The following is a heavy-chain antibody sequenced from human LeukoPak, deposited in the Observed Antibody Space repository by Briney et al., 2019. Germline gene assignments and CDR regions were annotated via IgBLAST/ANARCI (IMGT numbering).Heavy chain of an antibody. CDR2: IYPGDSDT. V-gene: IGHV5-51*01. D-gene: IGHD6-13*01. J-gene: IGHJ6*03. Sequence: GESLKISCKGSGYSFTSYWIGWVRQMPGRGLEWMGIIYPGDSDTRYSPSFPGQVTISADKSISTAYLQWSSLKASDTAMYYCARLYSSSWYHMAVWGKGTTVTVSS. CDR1: GYSFTSYW. CDR3: ARLYSSSWYHMAV.